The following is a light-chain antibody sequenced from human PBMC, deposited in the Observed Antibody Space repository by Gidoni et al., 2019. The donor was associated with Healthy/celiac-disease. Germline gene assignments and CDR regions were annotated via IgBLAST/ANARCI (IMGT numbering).Light chain of an antibody. CDR1: SSDVGGYNY. CDR2: AVS. CDR3: SSYTSSSTLV. J-gene: IGLJ1*01. Sequence: QSALTQPAYVSGSPGPSHTISCTGTSSDVGGYNYVSWYQQHPGTAPKLMIYAVSNRPSGVSNRFSGSKSGNTASLTISGLQAEDEADYYCSSYTSSSTLVFGTGTKVTVL. V-gene: IGLV2-14*01.